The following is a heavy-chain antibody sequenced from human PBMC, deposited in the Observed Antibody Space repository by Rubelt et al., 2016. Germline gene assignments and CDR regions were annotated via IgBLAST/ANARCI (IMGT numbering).Heavy chain of an antibody. CDR2: IHHSGST. CDR3: ARDRGSGWTPGQFDY. Sequence: QVQLQESGPGLVKPSETLSLTCTVSDYSISSNYYWGWIRQPPGKGLEWVGSIHHSGSTYYSPSLKNRITVSVDTSKNQCSLKLSAGTAADTAVYYCARDRGSGWTPGQFDYWGQGTLVTVSS. V-gene: IGHV4-38-2*02. D-gene: IGHD6-19*01. J-gene: IGHJ4*02. CDR1: DYSISSNYY.